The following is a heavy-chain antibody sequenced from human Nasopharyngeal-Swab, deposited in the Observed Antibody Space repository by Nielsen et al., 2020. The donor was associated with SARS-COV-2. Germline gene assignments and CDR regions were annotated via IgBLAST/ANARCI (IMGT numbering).Heavy chain of an antibody. CDR3: ARGGYCSGASCYSYFYYHYMDV. CDR2: VSYDGSNK. V-gene: IGHV3-30*04. D-gene: IGHD2-15*01. J-gene: IGHJ6*03. Sequence: GGSLRLSCEASGFTFSSNAMNWVRQAPGKGLEWVALVSYDGSNKYCTNSVKGRFTISRDNSKNTLYLQMNSLRPDDTAVYYCARGGYCSGASCYSYFYYHYMDVWGKGTTVTVSS. CDR1: GFTFSSNA.